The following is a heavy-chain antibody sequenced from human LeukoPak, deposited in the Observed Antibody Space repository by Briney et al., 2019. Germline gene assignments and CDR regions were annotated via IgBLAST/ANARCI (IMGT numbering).Heavy chain of an antibody. V-gene: IGHV4-34*01. CDR2: INHSGST. CDR3: ARGPRITMVRGAQGAYFDY. J-gene: IGHJ4*02. Sequence: SETLSLTCAVYGGSFSGYYWSWIRQPPGKGLEWIGEINHSGSTNYNPSLKSRVTISVDTSKNQFSLKLSSVTAADTAVYYCARGPRITMVRGAQGAYFDYWGQGTLVTVSS. CDR1: GGSFSGYY. D-gene: IGHD3-10*01.